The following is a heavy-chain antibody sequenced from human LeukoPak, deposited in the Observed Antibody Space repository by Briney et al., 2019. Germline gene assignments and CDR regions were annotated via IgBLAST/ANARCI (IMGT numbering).Heavy chain of an antibody. CDR3: ARLYSNYISYYYYYGMDV. CDR2: INHSGST. Sequence: ASETLSLTCAVYGGSFSGYYWSWICQPPGKGLEWIGEINHSGSTNYNPSLKSRVTISVDTSKNQFSLKLSSVTAADTAVYYCARLYSNYISYYYYYGMDVWGQGTTVTVSS. V-gene: IGHV4-34*01. CDR1: GGSFSGYY. J-gene: IGHJ6*02. D-gene: IGHD4-11*01.